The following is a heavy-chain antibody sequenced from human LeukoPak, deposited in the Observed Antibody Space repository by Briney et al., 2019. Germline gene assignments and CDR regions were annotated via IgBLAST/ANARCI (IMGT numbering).Heavy chain of an antibody. D-gene: IGHD3-3*01. CDR2: IYYSGST. CDR1: GGSISSYY. CDR3: ARGSFRGRGTTIFGVVRTGYYYYGMDV. V-gene: IGHV4-59*01. J-gene: IGHJ6*02. Sequence: SETLSLTCTVSGGSISSYYWSWIRQPPGKGLEWIGDIYYSGSTNYNPSLKSRVTISVDTSKNQFSLKMSSVTAADTAVYYCARGSFRGRGTTIFGVVRTGYYYYGMDVWGQGTTVTVSS.